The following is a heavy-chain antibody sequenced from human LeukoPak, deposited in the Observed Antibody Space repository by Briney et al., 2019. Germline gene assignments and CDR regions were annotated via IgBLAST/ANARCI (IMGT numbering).Heavy chain of an antibody. J-gene: IGHJ4*02. CDR1: GFSFNNYA. CDR2: IMASSGDT. Sequence: PGGSLRLSCAASGFSFNNYAMSWVRQAPGKGLEWVSLIMASSGDTFYADSVKGRFTISRDNSKNTLYLQMNSLRAEDTALYYCAKGAYDYVEMGYFDYWGQGTLVTVSS. V-gene: IGHV3-23*01. CDR3: AKGAYDYVEMGYFDY. D-gene: IGHD5-12*01.